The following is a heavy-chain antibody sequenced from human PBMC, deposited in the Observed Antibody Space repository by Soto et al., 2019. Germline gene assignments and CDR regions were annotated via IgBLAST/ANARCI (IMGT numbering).Heavy chain of an antibody. CDR3: AKERDCGGVCFYFDF. J-gene: IGHJ4*01. D-gene: IGHD2-21*02. V-gene: IGHV3-43*01. Sequence: EVQLVESGGPGCPLGGSRGLSCAAPGFTFDRFPFNCLLQTPEKGLEWAPYIRAAGRNIRYEDSVRGRFTISRDNNKDPLYLQMNSLRPEDTALYYCAKERDCGGVCFYFDFWGHGTLVTVSS. CDR1: GFTFDRFP. CDR2: IRAAGRNI.